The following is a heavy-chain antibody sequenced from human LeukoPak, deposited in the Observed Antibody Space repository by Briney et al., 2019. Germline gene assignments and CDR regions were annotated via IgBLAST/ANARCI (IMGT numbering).Heavy chain of an antibody. V-gene: IGHV3-21*01. D-gene: IGHD6-19*01. CDR1: GFTFSSYS. J-gene: IGHJ2*01. Sequence: PGGSLRLSCAASGFTFSSYSMNWVRQAPGQRLEWVSSITSSSSYVFYADSVKGRFTISRDNAQNSLYLQMNSLRAEDTAVYYCARDQTLYSSGWYSPPPNHWYFDLWGRGTLVTVSS. CDR3: ARDQTLYSSGWYSPPPNHWYFDL. CDR2: ITSSSSYV.